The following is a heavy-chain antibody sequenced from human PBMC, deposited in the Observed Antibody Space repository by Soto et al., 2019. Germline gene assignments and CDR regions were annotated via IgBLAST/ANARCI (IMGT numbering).Heavy chain of an antibody. Sequence: GVSLRLSCSASGFTFSSYEMNWVRQAPGKGLEWVSSISSTTNYIYYGDSMKGRFTISRDNAKNSLYLEMNSLRAEDTAVYYCARESEDLTSNFDYWGQGTLVTVSS. V-gene: IGHV3-21*06. CDR3: ARESEDLTSNFDY. CDR1: GFTFSSYE. CDR2: ISSTTNYI. J-gene: IGHJ4*02.